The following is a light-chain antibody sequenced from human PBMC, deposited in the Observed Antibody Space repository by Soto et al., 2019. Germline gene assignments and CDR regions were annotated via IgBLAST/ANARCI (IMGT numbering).Light chain of an antibody. CDR2: AAS. CDR3: QQSYSTLST. J-gene: IGKJ1*01. CDR1: QSISSY. Sequence: DIQMTQSPSSLSASVGDRVTITCRASQSISSYLNWYQQKPGKAPKLLIYAASSLQSGVPSRFSDSGSGTDFTLTISSLQPEDFATYYCQQSYSTLSTFGQGTKVELK. V-gene: IGKV1-39*01.